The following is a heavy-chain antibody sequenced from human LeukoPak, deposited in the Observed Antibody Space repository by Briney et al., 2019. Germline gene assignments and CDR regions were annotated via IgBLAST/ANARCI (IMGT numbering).Heavy chain of an antibody. CDR3: AKGDQHYYDSSGY. CDR2: IRYDGSNK. CDR1: GFTFSSYG. J-gene: IGHJ4*02. Sequence: PGGSLRLSCAASGFTFSSYGMHWVRQAPGKGLEWVAFIRYDGSNKYYADSVKGRFTISRDNSKNTLYLQMNSLRAEDTAVYYCAKGDQHYYDSSGYWGQGTLVTVSS. V-gene: IGHV3-30*02. D-gene: IGHD3-22*01.